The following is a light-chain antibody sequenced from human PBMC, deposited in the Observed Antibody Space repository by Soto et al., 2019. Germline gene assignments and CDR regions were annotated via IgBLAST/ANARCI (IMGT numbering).Light chain of an antibody. V-gene: IGKV3-20*01. CDR2: AAS. CDR1: QSVGSNY. J-gene: IGKJ2*01. Sequence: EIVLTQSPGTLSLSPGGSATLSCRASQSVGSNYLAWYQQKPGQAPRLLIHAASTGATGIPARFRGSGSGTDFTLTISSLEPEDSAVYFCHQYADSPQTFGQGTKVDI. CDR3: HQYADSPQT.